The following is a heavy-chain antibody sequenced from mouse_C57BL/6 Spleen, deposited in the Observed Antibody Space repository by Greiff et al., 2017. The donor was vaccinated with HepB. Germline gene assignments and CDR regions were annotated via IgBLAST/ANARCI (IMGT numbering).Heavy chain of an antibody. D-gene: IGHD2-5*01. V-gene: IGHV5-9*01. Sequence: EVKLMESGGGLVKPGGSLKLSCAASGFTFSSYTMSWVRQTLEKRLEWVATISGGGGNTYYPDSVKGRFTISRDNAKNTLYLQMSSLRSEDTALYYCARHPNYYSNPGGYFDVWGTGTTVTVSS. J-gene: IGHJ1*03. CDR1: GFTFSSYT. CDR3: ARHPNYYSNPGGYFDV. CDR2: ISGGGGNT.